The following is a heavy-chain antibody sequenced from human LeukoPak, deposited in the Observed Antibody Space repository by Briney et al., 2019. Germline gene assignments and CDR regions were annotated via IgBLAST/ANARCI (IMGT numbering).Heavy chain of an antibody. CDR1: GYTFTSYY. Sequence: GASVKVSCKASGYTFTSYYIHWVRQAPGQGLEWMGIINPSGGSTSYAQKFQGRVTMTRDTSTSTVYVELSSLRSEDTAVYYCARGTMVRGATRWYFDYWGQGTLVTVSS. CDR2: INPSGGST. V-gene: IGHV1-46*01. D-gene: IGHD3-10*01. CDR3: ARGTMVRGATRWYFDY. J-gene: IGHJ4*02.